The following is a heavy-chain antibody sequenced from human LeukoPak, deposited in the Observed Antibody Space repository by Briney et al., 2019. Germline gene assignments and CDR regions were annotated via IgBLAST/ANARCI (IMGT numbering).Heavy chain of an antibody. CDR2: IYYSGST. D-gene: IGHD4-17*01. V-gene: IGHV4-39*01. Sequence: SETLSLTCTVSGGSISSSSYYWGWIRQPPGKGLEWIGSIYYSGSTYYNPSLKSRVTISVDTSKNQFSLKLSSVTAADTAVYYCARHSPLMTTVTTSDAFDIWGQGTMVTVSS. J-gene: IGHJ3*02. CDR3: ARHSPLMTTVTTSDAFDI. CDR1: GGSISSSSYY.